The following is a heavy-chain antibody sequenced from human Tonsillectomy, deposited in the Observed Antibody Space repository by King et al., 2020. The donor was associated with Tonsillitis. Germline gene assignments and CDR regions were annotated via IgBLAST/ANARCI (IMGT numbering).Heavy chain of an antibody. J-gene: IGHJ4*02. D-gene: IGHD3-10*01. V-gene: IGHV3-7*04. CDR2: INPDGSQK. CDR1: GFTFRSDW. CDR3: TSDRAFGCFDY. Sequence: VQLVESGGDSVQPGGSLRLSCAASGFTFRSDWMDWVRQAPGKGLQWVASINPDGSQKYYVESVKGRFTISRDNAENSLFLHMTGLRTEDTAVYYCTSDRAFGCFDYWGQGTLVTVSS.